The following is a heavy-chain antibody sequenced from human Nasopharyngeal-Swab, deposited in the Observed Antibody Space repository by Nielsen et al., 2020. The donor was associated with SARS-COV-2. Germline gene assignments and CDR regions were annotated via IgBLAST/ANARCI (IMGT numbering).Heavy chain of an antibody. CDR3: AKAPYLRGLDV. V-gene: IGHV3-23*01. Sequence: GGSLRLSCAASGFTFSSYAMSWVRQAPGKGLEWVSIISGSGDTTYYADSVNDRFTTSRDNSKNTLYLQTNSLRVEDTAVYYCAKAPYLRGLDVWGQGTTVTVSS. D-gene: IGHD2-21*01. CDR2: ISGSGDTT. CDR1: GFTFSSYA. J-gene: IGHJ6*02.